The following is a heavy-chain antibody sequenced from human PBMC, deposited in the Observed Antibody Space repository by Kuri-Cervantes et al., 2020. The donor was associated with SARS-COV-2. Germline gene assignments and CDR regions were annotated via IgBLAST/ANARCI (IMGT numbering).Heavy chain of an antibody. CDR1: GFSVTSGSHY. CDR3: ARGFWTGFLFDS. D-gene: IGHD3/OR15-3a*01. V-gene: IGHV4-61*01. Sequence: GSLRLSCSASGFSVTSGSHYWSWLRQSPGKGLEWIGYIYYGGSTTYNPALKSRVTISIDMTNNQFFLNLKGASAADTAVYYCARGFWTGFLFDSWGQGSLVTVSS. J-gene: IGHJ4*02. CDR2: IYYGGST.